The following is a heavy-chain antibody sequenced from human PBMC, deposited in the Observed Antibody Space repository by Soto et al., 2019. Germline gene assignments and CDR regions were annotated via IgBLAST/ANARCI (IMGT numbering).Heavy chain of an antibody. V-gene: IGHV1-69*02. Sequence: ASVKVSCKASGGTFSSYTISWVRQAPGQGLEWMGRIIPILGIANYAQKFQGRVTITADKSTSTAYMELSSLRSEDTAVYYCASIIAVAAPFDYWGQGTLVTVSS. D-gene: IGHD6-19*01. J-gene: IGHJ4*02. CDR1: GGTFSSYT. CDR3: ASIIAVAAPFDY. CDR2: IIPILGIA.